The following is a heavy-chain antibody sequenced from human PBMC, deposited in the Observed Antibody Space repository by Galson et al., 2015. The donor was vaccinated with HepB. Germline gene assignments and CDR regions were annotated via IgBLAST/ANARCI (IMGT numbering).Heavy chain of an antibody. D-gene: IGHD6-19*01. CDR2: ITSDTRTI. CDR3: ARSVAGSFDY. J-gene: IGHJ4*01. V-gene: IGHV3-48*02. Sequence: SLRLSCAASGFTFSMYSMNWVRQAPGKGLEWVSYITSDTRTINYADSVKGRFTISRDNAKNSLYLQMNSLRDEDTAVYYCARSVAGSFDYWGHGTLVTVSS. CDR1: GFTFSMYS.